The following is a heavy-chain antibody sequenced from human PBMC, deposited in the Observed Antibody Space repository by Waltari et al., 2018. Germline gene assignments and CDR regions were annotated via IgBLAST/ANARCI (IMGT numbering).Heavy chain of an antibody. CDR1: GVTFNSCR. CDR3: VRGRLGSSNEDFFDY. CDR2: ISSSSTYI. J-gene: IGHJ4*02. D-gene: IGHD1-26*01. V-gene: IGHV3-21*01. Sequence: EVQLVESGGGLVKPGGSLRLSCAASGVTFNSCRMNLVRQAPGKGLEWVSFISSSSTYIYYADSLKGRFTISRDNAKNSLYLQMNSLRAEDTAVYYCVRGRLGSSNEDFFDYWGQGTLVTVSS.